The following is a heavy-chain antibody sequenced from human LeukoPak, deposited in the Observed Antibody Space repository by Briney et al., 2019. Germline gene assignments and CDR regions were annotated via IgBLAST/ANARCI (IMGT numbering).Heavy chain of an antibody. V-gene: IGHV4-59*01. Sequence: PSETLSLTCTVSGGSISSYYWSWIRQPPGKGLEWIGYIYYSGSTNYNPSLKSRVTISVDTSKNQFSLKLSSVTAADTAVYYCAREGSGWSGHYFDYWGQGTLVTVFS. CDR2: IYYSGST. CDR3: AREGSGWSGHYFDY. D-gene: IGHD6-19*01. J-gene: IGHJ4*02. CDR1: GGSISSYY.